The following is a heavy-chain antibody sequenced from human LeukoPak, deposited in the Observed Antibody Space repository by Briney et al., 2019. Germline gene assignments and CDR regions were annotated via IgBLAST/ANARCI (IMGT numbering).Heavy chain of an antibody. J-gene: IGHJ4*02. D-gene: IGHD4-17*01. CDR2: ISGGGVST. CDR1: GFTFSNHA. CDR3: ARDYADYVGYFFFDY. Sequence: GGSLRLSCAASGFTFSNHAMMWVRQAPGRGLEWVSAISGGGVSTYYTDSAKGRFTISRDNSQNTLYLQMNSLRAEDTAVYYCARDYADYVGYFFFDYWGQGTLVTVSS. V-gene: IGHV3-23*01.